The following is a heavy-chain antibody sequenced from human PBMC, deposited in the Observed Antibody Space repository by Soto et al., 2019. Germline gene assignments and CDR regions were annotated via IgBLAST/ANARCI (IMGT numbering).Heavy chain of an antibody. CDR1: GYTFTVYY. J-gene: IGHJ4*02. CDR2: INPNSGGT. V-gene: IGHV1-2*04. CDR3: ARDSCSGGSCQIDY. D-gene: IGHD2-15*01. Sequence: ASVKVSCKASGYTFTVYYRHWVRQAPGQGLEWMGWINPNSGGTNYAQKFQGWVTMTRDTSISTAYMELSRLRSDDTAVYYCARDSCSGGSCQIDYWGQGTLVTVSS.